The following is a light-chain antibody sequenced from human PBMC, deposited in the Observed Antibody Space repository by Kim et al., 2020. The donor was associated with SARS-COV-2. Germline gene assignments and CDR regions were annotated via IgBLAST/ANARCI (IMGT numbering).Light chain of an antibody. CDR1: NIGSKS. V-gene: IGLV3-21*04. CDR2: YDS. CDR3: QGWDSSSEHHYV. J-gene: IGLJ1*01. Sequence: SYELTQPPSVSVAPGKTARITCGGNNIGSKSVHWYQQKPGQAPVLVIYYDSDRPSGIPERFSGSNSGNTATLTISRVEAGDEADYYCQGWDSSSEHHYV.